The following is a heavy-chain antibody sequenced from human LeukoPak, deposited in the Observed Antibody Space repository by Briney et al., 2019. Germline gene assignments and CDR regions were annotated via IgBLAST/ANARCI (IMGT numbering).Heavy chain of an antibody. CDR3: ARATEQLWSDFDY. V-gene: IGHV4-38-2*01. CDR1: GYSISSGYF. J-gene: IGHJ4*02. Sequence: SESMSLTCAVSGYSISSGYFWGWIRPPPGKGLEWIGSIYHSGSTYYNPSLKGRVTISVDTSKSQFPLKLSSVTAADTAVYYCARATEQLWSDFDYWGQGTLVTVSS. CDR2: IYHSGST. D-gene: IGHD5-18*01.